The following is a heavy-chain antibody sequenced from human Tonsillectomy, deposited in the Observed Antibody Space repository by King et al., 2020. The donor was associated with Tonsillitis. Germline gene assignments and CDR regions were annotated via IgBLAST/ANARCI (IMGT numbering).Heavy chain of an antibody. CDR1: GGSVSSSTYY. V-gene: IGHV4-39*01. J-gene: IGHJ6*02. D-gene: IGHD6-6*01. CDR3: ASSSLAARRGMDV. Sequence: QLQESGPGLVKPSETLSLTCTVSGGSVSSSTYYWGWVRQPPGKGLEWIGFIYYGGSTHYNPSLKSRVTISVDTSKNQFSLKLSSVTAADTAVYYCASSSLAARRGMDVWGRGTTFMVSS. CDR2: IYYGGST.